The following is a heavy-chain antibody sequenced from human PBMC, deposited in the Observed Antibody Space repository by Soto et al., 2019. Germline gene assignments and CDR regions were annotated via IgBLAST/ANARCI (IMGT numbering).Heavy chain of an antibody. D-gene: IGHD6-19*01. V-gene: IGHV3-23*01. Sequence: PGGSLRLSCAASGFTFSSCAMTWVRQAPGKGLQWVSTIDNSGGYTYYADSVKGRFTISRDNSKNTLYLQMNSLRAEDTAVYYCARDEEGLNSSPTVLMYYWGQGTLVTVSS. CDR3: ARDEEGLNSSPTVLMYY. J-gene: IGHJ4*02. CDR1: GFTFSSCA. CDR2: IDNSGGYT.